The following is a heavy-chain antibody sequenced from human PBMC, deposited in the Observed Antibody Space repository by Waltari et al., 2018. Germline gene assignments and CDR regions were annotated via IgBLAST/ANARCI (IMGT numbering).Heavy chain of an antibody. CDR3: ARGLPIVLVVYASYGMDV. V-gene: IGHV1-69*13. Sequence: QVQLVQSGAEVKKPGSSVKVSCKASGGTFSSYAISWVRQAPGQGLEWMGGIIPIFGTANYAQKFQGRVTITADESTSTAYIELSSLRSEDTAVYYCARGLPIVLVVYASYGMDVWGQGTTVTVS. J-gene: IGHJ6*02. D-gene: IGHD2-8*02. CDR1: GGTFSSYA. CDR2: IIPIFGTA.